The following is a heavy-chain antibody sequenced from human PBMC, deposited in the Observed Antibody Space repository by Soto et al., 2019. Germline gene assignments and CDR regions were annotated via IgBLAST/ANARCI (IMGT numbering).Heavy chain of an antibody. CDR2: IYHSGNT. Sequence: QLQLQESGSGLVKPSQTLSLTGADSGGSISSGGYSWSWIRQPPGKGLEWIGYIYHSGNTYYNPSLKSRVTISVDRSKNQFSLTLSSVTAADTAVYYCARGPPHHYWGQGTLVTVSS. CDR3: ARGPPHHY. V-gene: IGHV4-30-2*01. J-gene: IGHJ4*02. CDR1: GGSISSGGYS.